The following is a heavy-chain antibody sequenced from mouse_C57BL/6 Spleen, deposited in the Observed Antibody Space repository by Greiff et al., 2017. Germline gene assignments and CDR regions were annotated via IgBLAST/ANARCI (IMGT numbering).Heavy chain of an antibody. J-gene: IGHJ1*03. D-gene: IGHD1-1*01. CDR3: ARYSSFTTVVATDWYFDV. V-gene: IGHV1-55*01. Sequence: QVQLQQSGAELVKPGASVKMSCKASGYTFTSYWITWVKQRPGQGLEWIGDIYPGSGSTNYNEKFKSKATLTVDTSSSTAYMQLSSLTSEDSAVYYCARYSSFTTVVATDWYFDVWGTGTTVTVSS. CDR2: IYPGSGST. CDR1: GYTFTSYW.